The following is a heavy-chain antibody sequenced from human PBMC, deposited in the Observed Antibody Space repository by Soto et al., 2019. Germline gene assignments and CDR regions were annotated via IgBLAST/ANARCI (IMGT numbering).Heavy chain of an antibody. CDR2: IYYSGST. CDR1: GGSISSYY. D-gene: IGHD4-17*01. V-gene: IGHV4-59*01. Sequence: SETLSLTCTVSGGSISSYYWSWIRQPPGKGLEGIGYIYYSGSTNYNPSLKSRVTISVDTSKNQFSLKLSSVTAADTAVYYCARLDYGDYDKLYIDYSGQGTLVTVST. CDR3: ARLDYGDYDKLYIDY. J-gene: IGHJ4*02.